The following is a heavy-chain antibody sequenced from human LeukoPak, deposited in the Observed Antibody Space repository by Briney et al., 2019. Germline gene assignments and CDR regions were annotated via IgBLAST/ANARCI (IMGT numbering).Heavy chain of an antibody. J-gene: IGHJ4*02. Sequence: GGSLRLSCAASGFTFSSYGMHWVRQAPGKGLEWVSFIQYDGSNKYYADSVMGRFTISRDNSKNTLYLRMNSLRAEDTAVYYCAKDMDYDSSGYLHWGQGTLVTVSS. D-gene: IGHD3-22*01. CDR1: GFTFSSYG. CDR3: AKDMDYDSSGYLH. V-gene: IGHV3-30*02. CDR2: IQYDGSNK.